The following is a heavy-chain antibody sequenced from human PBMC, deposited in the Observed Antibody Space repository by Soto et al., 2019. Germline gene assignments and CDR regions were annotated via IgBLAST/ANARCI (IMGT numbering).Heavy chain of an antibody. D-gene: IGHD5-12*01. J-gene: IGHJ4*02. V-gene: IGHV4-61*05. CDR1: GYSISSSSFH. CDR2: VHYRGNINYSGNT. CDR3: VRHAQWIIRAY. Sequence: PSETLSLTCTVSGYSISSSSFHWDWIRQPPGKGLEWIGSVHYRGNINYSGNTYYNPSLKSRVTISVDTSRNQFSLRLSSVTAADTAVYYCVRHAQWIIRAYWGQGSLVTVSS.